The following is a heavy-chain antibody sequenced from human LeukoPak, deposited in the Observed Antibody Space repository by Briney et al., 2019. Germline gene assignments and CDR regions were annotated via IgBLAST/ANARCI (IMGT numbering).Heavy chain of an antibody. D-gene: IGHD2-2*01. Sequence: PGRSLRLSCAASGFTFSSYGMHWVRQAPGKGLEWVAVISYDGSNKNYADSVKGRFTISRDNSKNTLYLQMNRLRAEDTAVYYCAKAGWGCSSTSCLDYWGQGTLVTVSS. CDR1: GFTFSSYG. CDR2: ISYDGSNK. V-gene: IGHV3-30*18. CDR3: AKAGWGCSSTSCLDY. J-gene: IGHJ4*02.